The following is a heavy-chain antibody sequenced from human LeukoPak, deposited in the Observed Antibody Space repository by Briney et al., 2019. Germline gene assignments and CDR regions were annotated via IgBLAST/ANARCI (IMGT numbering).Heavy chain of an antibody. Sequence: PGDSLLLSCAASGFTVSRFCMHRVRQALGKGLSWVAVIWCGGSNKYYADSVKGRFTISRDNSKNTLYLQMNSLRAEDTAVYYCAKASNYYGSGSYKLYYYYYMDVWGKGTTVTVSS. J-gene: IGHJ6*03. CDR3: AKASNYYGSGSYKLYYYYYMDV. D-gene: IGHD3-10*01. V-gene: IGHV3-33*06. CDR1: GFTVSRFC. CDR2: IWCGGSNK.